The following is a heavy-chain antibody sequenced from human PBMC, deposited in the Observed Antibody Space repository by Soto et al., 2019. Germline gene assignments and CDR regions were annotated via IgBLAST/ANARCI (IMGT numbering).Heavy chain of an antibody. J-gene: IGHJ6*02. CDR3: SRAAASIAARPNYYYYGMDV. CDR1: GYTFTSYG. D-gene: IGHD6-6*01. CDR2: INPNSGGT. Sequence: ASVKVSCKASGYTFTSYGISWVRQAPGQGLEWMGWINPNSGGTNYAQKFQGWVIMTRDTSISTAYMELSRLRSDDTAVYYCSRAAASIAARPNYYYYGMDVWGQGTTVTVSS. V-gene: IGHV1-2*04.